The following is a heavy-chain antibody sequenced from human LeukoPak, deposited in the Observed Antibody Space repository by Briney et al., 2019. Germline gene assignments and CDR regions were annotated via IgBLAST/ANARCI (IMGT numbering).Heavy chain of an antibody. CDR3: AKEFRRHQWTVLRFLEWGMNFDY. D-gene: IGHD3-3*01. CDR2: INHSGST. CDR1: GGSFSGYY. Sequence: SETLSLTCAVHGGSFSGYYWSWVRQPPGKGLEWIGEINHSGSTNYNPSLKSRVTISVDTSKNQFSLKLSSVTAADTAVYYCAKEFRRHQWTVLRFLEWGMNFDYWGQGTLVTVSS. V-gene: IGHV4-34*01. J-gene: IGHJ4*02.